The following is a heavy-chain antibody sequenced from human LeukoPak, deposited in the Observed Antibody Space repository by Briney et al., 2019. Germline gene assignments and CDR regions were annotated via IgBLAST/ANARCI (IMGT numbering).Heavy chain of an antibody. CDR3: ASMVRGVIVPYFEY. J-gene: IGHJ4*02. Sequence: ASVRVSCKASGYTFTCYYMHWVRQAPGKGLEWMGGFDREDDEIIYAAKFQDRVTMTEDTFTDTAYMEMSSLGPDDTAVFYCASMVRGVIVPYFEYWGQGTQVIVSS. D-gene: IGHD3-10*01. CDR2: FDREDDEI. CDR1: GYTFTCYY. V-gene: IGHV1-24*01.